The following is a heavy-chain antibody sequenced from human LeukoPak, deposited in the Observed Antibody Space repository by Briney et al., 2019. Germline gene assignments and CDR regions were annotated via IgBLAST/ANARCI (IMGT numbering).Heavy chain of an antibody. Sequence: PSETLSLTCAVYGGSFSGYYWSWIRQPPGKGLEWIGEINHSGSTNYNPSLKSRVTISVDTSKNQFSLKLGSVTAADTAVYYCARGDLMDFDYWGQGTLVTVSS. CDR2: INHSGST. D-gene: IGHD5-24*01. CDR1: GGSFSGYY. CDR3: ARGDLMDFDY. J-gene: IGHJ4*02. V-gene: IGHV4-34*01.